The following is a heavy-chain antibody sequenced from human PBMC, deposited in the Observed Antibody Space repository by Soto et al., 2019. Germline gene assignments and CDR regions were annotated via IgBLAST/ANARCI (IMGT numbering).Heavy chain of an antibody. CDR1: GFTVSSNY. CDR3: ASCGGSCYLARAFDI. V-gene: IGHV3-53*01. CDR2: IYSGGST. J-gene: IGHJ3*02. Sequence: GGSLRLSCAASGFTVSSNYMSWVRQAPGKGLEWVSVIYSGGSTYYADSVEGRFTISRDNSKSTLYLQMISLRAEDTAVYYCASCGGSCYLARAFDIWGQGTMVTVSS. D-gene: IGHD2-15*01.